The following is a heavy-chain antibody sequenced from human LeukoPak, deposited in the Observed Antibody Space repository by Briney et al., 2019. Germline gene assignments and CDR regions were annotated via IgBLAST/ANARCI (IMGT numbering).Heavy chain of an antibody. CDR2: ISSSSTI. V-gene: IGHV3-48*01. CDR1: GFTFSSYS. Sequence: GGSLRLSCAASGFTFSSYSMNRVRQAPGKGLEWVSYISSSSTIYYADSVKGRFTISRDNAKNSLYLQMNSLRAEDTAVYYCAREETIAVAGIDYWGQGTLVTVSS. D-gene: IGHD6-19*01. CDR3: AREETIAVAGIDY. J-gene: IGHJ4*02.